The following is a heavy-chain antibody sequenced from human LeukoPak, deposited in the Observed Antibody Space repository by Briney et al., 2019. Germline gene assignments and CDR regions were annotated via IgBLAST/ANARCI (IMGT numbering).Heavy chain of an antibody. D-gene: IGHD1-26*01. J-gene: IGHJ4*02. Sequence: ASVTVSFKSSVYTFTIYDINWVRQATGQGGEVMGWMNPNSGNTGYAQKFQGRVTMTRNTSISTAYMELSSLRSEDTAVYYCARATGKAGATFDYWGQGTLVTVSS. V-gene: IGHV1-8*01. CDR3: ARATGKAGATFDY. CDR2: MNPNSGNT. CDR1: VYTFTIYD.